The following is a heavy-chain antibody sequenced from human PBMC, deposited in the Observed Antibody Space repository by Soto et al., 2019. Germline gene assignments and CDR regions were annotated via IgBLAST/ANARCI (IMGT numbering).Heavy chain of an antibody. Sequence: GESLKISCAASGFTFSSYSMNWVRQAPGKGLEWVSSISSSSSYIYYADSVKGRFTISRDNAKNSLYLQMNSLRAEDTAVYYCAPFRYYDSSGYRDAFDIWGQGTMVTVSS. J-gene: IGHJ3*02. CDR1: GFTFSSYS. V-gene: IGHV3-21*01. CDR3: APFRYYDSSGYRDAFDI. D-gene: IGHD3-22*01. CDR2: ISSSSSYI.